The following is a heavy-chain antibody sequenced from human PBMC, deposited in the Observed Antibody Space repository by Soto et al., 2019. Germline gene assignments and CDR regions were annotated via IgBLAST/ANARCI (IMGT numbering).Heavy chain of an antibody. CDR1: GFTFDDYA. D-gene: IGHD6-6*01. CDR2: ISWNSGSI. CDR3: AKGHSSSSWFKGSKLIRGGYSP. J-gene: IGHJ5*02. V-gene: IGHV3-9*01. Sequence: EVQLVESGGGLVQPGRSLRLSCAASGFTFDDYAMHWVRQAPGKGLEWVSGISWNSGSIVYADSVKGRFTISRDNAKNYLYLQMTSLRDEDTALYYCAKGHSSSSWFKGSKLIRGGYSPWGQGTLVTVSS.